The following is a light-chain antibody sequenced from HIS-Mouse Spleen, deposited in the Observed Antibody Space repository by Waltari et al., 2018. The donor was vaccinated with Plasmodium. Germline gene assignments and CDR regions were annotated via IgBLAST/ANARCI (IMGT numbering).Light chain of an antibody. CDR3: SSYAGSNNLV. J-gene: IGLJ2*01. V-gene: IGLV2-8*01. CDR2: EVS. CDR1: SSAVGGYIY. Sequence: QSALTQPPSASGSPGQSVTISCTGPSSAVGGYIYVPWYQQHPGKAPKLTSYEVSKRPSGVPDRFSGSKSGNTASLTVSGLQAEDEADYYCSSYAGSNNLVFGGGTKLTVL.